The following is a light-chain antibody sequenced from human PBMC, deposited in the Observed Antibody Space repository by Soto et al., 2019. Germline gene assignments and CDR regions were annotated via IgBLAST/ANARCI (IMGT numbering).Light chain of an antibody. CDR3: QQYNRLIT. J-gene: IGKJ5*01. V-gene: IGKV1-5*01. CDR2: AAT. Sequence: DIPRTQSPSILSASLGARFTTTGRASQTIDSWVAWYQQKPGKAPKLLVYAATSLESGVSSRFSGSGYGTDFTLSINNLQPDDFATYYCQQYNRLITFGQGTRLEIK. CDR1: QTIDSW.